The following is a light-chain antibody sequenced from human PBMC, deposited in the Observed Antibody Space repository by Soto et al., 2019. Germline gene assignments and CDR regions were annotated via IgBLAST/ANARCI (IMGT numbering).Light chain of an antibody. Sequence: DIQMTQSPSTLSAFVGDRVTITCRASESIANYLAWYQHRPGKAPKLLIFDAANLQSGVPSRFSGSGSGTQFTLTISSLQPDDVATYHCQQYSSYWTFGKGTKVDIK. V-gene: IGKV1-5*01. CDR2: DAA. CDR1: ESIANY. J-gene: IGKJ1*01. CDR3: QQYSSYWT.